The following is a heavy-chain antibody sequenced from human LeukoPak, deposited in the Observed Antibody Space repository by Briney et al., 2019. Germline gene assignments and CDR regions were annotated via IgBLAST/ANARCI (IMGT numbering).Heavy chain of an antibody. Sequence: SETLSLTCAVYGGSFSGYYWSWIRQPPGKGLEWIGEINHSGSTNYNPSLKSRVTISVDTSKNQFSLKLSSVTAADTAVYYCARAGYYQGEFDYWGQGTLVTVSS. CDR3: ARAGYYQGEFDY. CDR1: GGSFSGYY. V-gene: IGHV4-34*01. J-gene: IGHJ4*02. D-gene: IGHD3-16*01. CDR2: INHSGST.